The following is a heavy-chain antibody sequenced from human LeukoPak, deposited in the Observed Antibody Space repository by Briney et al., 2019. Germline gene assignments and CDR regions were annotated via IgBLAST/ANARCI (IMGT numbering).Heavy chain of an antibody. CDR2: ILYDGTYK. CDR3: ARDFKKSFDY. V-gene: IGHV3-30*03. Sequence: PGGSLRLSCAASGFTFSTYGMHWVRQAPGKGLEWVAVILYDGTYKYYADSVKGRFTISRDNSKNTLYLQMNSLRAEDTAVYYCARDFKKSFDYWGQGTLVTVSS. J-gene: IGHJ4*02. CDR1: GFTFSTYG.